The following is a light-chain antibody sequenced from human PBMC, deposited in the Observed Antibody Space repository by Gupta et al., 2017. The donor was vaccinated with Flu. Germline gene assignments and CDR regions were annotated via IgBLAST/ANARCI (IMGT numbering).Light chain of an antibody. CDR3: QQRSNWPPQYS. Sequence: EIVLTQSPATLSLSPGERATLSCRASQSVSSYLAWYQQKPGQAPRLLMYGASNRATGIPARFSGSGYGTDFTLTISSLEPEDFAVYYCQQRSNWPPQYSFGQGTKLEIK. CDR1: QSVSSY. CDR2: GAS. V-gene: IGKV3-11*01. J-gene: IGKJ2*03.